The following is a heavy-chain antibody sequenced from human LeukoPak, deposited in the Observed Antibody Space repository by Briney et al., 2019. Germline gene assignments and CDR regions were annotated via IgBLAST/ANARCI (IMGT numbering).Heavy chain of an antibody. CDR1: GYTFTSYY. D-gene: IGHD2/OR15-2a*01. CDR3: AREGTTTWYYFDY. J-gene: IGHJ4*02. CDR2: INPSGGST. Sequence: ASVKVSCKASGYTFTSYYMHWVRQAPGQGLEWIGIINPSGGSTSYAQKFQGRVTMTRDMSTSTVYMELSSLRSEDTAVYYCAREGTTTWYYFDYWGQGTLVTVSS. V-gene: IGHV1-46*01.